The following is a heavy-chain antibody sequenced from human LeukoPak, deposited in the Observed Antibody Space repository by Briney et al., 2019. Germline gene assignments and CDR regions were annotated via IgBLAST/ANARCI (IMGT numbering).Heavy chain of an antibody. V-gene: IGHV1-2*04. CDR3: ARDGGILRFLEWLPTTYGMDV. CDR1: GYTFAGYY. CDR2: INPNSGGT. J-gene: IGHJ6*02. D-gene: IGHD3-3*01. Sequence: ASVKVSCKASGYTFAGYYMHWVRQAPGQGLEWMGWINPNSGGTNYAQKFQGWVTMTRDTSISTAYMELSRLRSDDTAVHYCARDGGILRFLEWLPTTYGMDVWGQGTTVTVSS.